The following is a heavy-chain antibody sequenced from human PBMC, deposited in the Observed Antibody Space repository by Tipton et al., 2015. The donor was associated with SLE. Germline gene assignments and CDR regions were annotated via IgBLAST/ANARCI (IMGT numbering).Heavy chain of an antibody. CDR3: ARDLLGYYYGSGSYSRYFDL. CDR2: IFYSGST. Sequence: TLSLTCTVSGGSISRYYWNWIRQPPGKGLEWIGYIFYSGSTNYSPSLRSRVTISVDTSKNQFSLKLSSVTAADTAVYYCARDLLGYYYGSGSYSRYFDLWGRGTLVTVSS. V-gene: IGHV4-59*12. D-gene: IGHD3-10*01. CDR1: GGSISRYY. J-gene: IGHJ2*01.